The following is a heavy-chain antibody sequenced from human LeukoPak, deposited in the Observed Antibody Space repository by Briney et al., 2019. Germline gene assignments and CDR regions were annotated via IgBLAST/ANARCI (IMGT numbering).Heavy chain of an antibody. J-gene: IGHJ6*03. CDR3: AKAITMVRGVPYYYYYYMDV. CDR1: GYTFTGYY. D-gene: IGHD3-10*01. V-gene: IGHV1-2*02. Sequence: ASVKVSCKASGYTFTGYYVHWVRQAPGQGLEWMGWINPNSGGTNYAQKFQGRVTMTRDTSISTAYMELSRLRSDDTAVYYCAKAITMVRGVPYYYYYYMDVWGKGTTVTVSS. CDR2: INPNSGGT.